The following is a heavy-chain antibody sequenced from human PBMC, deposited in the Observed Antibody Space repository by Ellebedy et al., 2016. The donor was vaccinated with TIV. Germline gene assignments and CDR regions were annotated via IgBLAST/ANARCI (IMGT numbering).Heavy chain of an antibody. J-gene: IGHJ5*02. V-gene: IGHV1-69*13. D-gene: IGHD3-3*02. CDR1: GGSFGASS. Sequence: ASVKVSXXASGGSFGASSVNWVRQAPGQGLQWVGGVIPLFGTAHYGQGFQDRVTISADESTDTVYMEFISLRSDDTAVYFCGGAILETTAVDLWGQGTQVTVSS. CDR2: VIPLFGTA. CDR3: GGAILETTAVDL.